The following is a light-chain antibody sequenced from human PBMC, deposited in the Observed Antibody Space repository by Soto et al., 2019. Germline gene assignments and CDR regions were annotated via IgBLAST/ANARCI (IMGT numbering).Light chain of an antibody. CDR1: LILLHSKGNNY. V-gene: IGKV2-28*01. J-gene: IGKJ1*01. CDR2: LGS. Sequence: DIVMTQSTLSLPVTPGEPASISCISILILLHSKGNNYLDWYVQKPGQSPQLLIYLGSNRASGVPDRFSGSGSGTDFTLKISRVEAEDVGVYYCMQALQTPWTFGQGTKVDIK. CDR3: MQALQTPWT.